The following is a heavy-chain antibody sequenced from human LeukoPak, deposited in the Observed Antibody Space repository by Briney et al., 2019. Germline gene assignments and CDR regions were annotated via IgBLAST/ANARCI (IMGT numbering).Heavy chain of an antibody. CDR3: TRDRGQWLVDY. CDR2: IDSSGTA. V-gene: IGHV4-39*07. J-gene: IGHJ4*02. Sequence: SETLSLTCTVSGGSISTVGYYWGWIRQLPGKGLEYFASIDSSGTAYYNPSHQSRVTISADTSKNQFSLKLSSVTAADTAVYYCTRDRGQWLVDYWGQGTLVTVSS. CDR1: GGSISTVGYY. D-gene: IGHD6-19*01.